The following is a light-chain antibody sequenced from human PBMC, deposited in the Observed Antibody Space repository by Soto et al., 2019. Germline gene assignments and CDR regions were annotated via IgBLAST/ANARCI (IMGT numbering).Light chain of an antibody. V-gene: IGKV3-15*01. CDR3: QQYNNWPLI. CDR2: GAS. Sequence: EIVLTQSPGTLSLSPGERATLSCRASQSVSNNYLAWYQQKPGKAPRLLIYGASTRDTGIPARFSGRGSGTEFTLSISRLQSEDSELYYCQQYNNWPLIFGGGTKVDIK. CDR1: QSVSNN. J-gene: IGKJ4*01.